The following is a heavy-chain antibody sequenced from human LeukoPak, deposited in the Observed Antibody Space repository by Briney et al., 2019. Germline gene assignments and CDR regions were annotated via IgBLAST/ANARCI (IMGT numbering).Heavy chain of an antibody. CDR3: ARSISAIFT. CDR2: ISASGDVK. Sequence: GGSLRLSCVVSGFTFSSYEMNWVRQVPGKGMEWVSYISASGDVKYYADSVKGRFTISRDNAKNALYFQMSSLRAEDSALYYCARSISAIFTWGQGTLVTVSS. CDR1: GFTFSSYE. V-gene: IGHV3-48*03. D-gene: IGHD3-3*01. J-gene: IGHJ5*02.